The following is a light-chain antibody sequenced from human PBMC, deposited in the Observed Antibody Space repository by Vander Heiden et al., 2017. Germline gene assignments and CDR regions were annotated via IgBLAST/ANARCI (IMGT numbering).Light chain of an antibody. V-gene: IGKV4-1*01. CDR1: QSVLYSSNNKNY. J-gene: IGKJ3*01. Sequence: DIVMTQSPDSLAVSLGERATINCKSSQSVLYSSNNKNYLAWYQQKPGQPPKLLIYWASTRESGVPDRFSGSGCGTDFALTISSLHAEDVAVYYCQQDESTPPVTFGHGTNVDIK. CDR3: QQDESTPPVT. CDR2: WAS.